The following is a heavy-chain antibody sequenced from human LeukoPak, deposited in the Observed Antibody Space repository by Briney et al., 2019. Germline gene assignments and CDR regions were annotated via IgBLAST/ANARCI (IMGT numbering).Heavy chain of an antibody. J-gene: IGHJ5*02. CDR2: ISSSGTAI. CDR1: GFTFSSYE. Sequence: GGSLRLSCAASGFTFSSYEMNWVRQAPGKGLEWVSYISSSGTAIYYADSVKGRFTISRDNAKNSLYLQMNSLRVEDTALYYCAKDSGSSSGYESWFDPWGQGTLVTVSS. V-gene: IGHV3-48*03. CDR3: AKDSGSSSGYESWFDP. D-gene: IGHD5-12*01.